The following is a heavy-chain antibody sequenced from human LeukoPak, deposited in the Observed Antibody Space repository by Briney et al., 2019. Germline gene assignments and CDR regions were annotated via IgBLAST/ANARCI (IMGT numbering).Heavy chain of an antibody. CDR1: GFTFSSYS. CDR3: ARDEGPYYDFWSGYYTASDY. V-gene: IGHV3-21*01. CDR2: ISSSSSYI. D-gene: IGHD3-3*01. J-gene: IGHJ4*02. Sequence: PGGSLRLSCAASGFTFSSYSMNWVRQAPGKGLEWVSSISSSSSYIYYADSVKGRFTISRDNAKNSLYLQMNSLRAEDTAVYYCARDEGPYYDFWSGYYTASDYWGQGTLVTVSS.